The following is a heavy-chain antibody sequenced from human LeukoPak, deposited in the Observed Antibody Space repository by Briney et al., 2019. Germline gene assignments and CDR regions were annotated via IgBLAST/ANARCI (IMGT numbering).Heavy chain of an antibody. V-gene: IGHV4-39*01. CDR1: GGSISSSSYY. J-gene: IGHJ4*02. Sequence: SETRSLTCTVSGGSISSSSYYWGWIRQPPGKGLEWIGSIYYSGSTYYNPSLKSRVTISVDTSKNQFSLKLSSVTAADTAVYYCASINPTIDYSLDYWGQGTLVTVSS. CDR2: IYYSGST. CDR3: ASINPTIDYSLDY. D-gene: IGHD4-11*01.